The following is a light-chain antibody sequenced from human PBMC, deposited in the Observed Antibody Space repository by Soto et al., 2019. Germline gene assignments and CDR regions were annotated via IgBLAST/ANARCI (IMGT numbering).Light chain of an antibody. CDR2: DAS. J-gene: IGKJ5*01. Sequence: DIQMTQSPSTLSASVGDTVTITCLSSQTISIWLAWYQQKPGKAPKVLIYDASNLQSGVPSRFSGSGSETEFTLTISSLQPDDFATYYCQQYNTYTYTFGQGTRLEIK. V-gene: IGKV1-5*01. CDR3: QQYNTYTYT. CDR1: QTISIW.